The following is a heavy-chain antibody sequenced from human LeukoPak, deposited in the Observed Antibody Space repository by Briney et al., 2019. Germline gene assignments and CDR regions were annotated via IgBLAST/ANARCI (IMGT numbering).Heavy chain of an antibody. CDR2: ISAYNGNT. CDR1: GYTFTSYG. Sequence: ASVTVSCTASGYTFTSYGISWVRQAPGQGLEWMGWISAYNGNTNYAQKLQGRVTMTTDTSTSTAYMELSSLRSEDTAVYYCAGGVSSRTIYYYYGMDVWGQGTTVTVSS. V-gene: IGHV1-18*01. D-gene: IGHD2-2*01. J-gene: IGHJ6*02. CDR3: AGGVSSRTIYYYYGMDV.